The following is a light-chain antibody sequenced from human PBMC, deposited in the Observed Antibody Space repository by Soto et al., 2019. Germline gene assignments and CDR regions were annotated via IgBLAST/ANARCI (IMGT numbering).Light chain of an antibody. CDR1: QSVSNY. V-gene: IGKV3-11*01. CDR2: DAS. Sequence: EIVLTQSPATLSLSPGERATLSCWASQSVSNYFVWYQQKPGQAPRLLIYDASKRATGIPARFSGSGSGTDFTLTISSLEPEDFAVYYCQQYGSSPLTFGGGTKVDIK. CDR3: QQYGSSPLT. J-gene: IGKJ4*01.